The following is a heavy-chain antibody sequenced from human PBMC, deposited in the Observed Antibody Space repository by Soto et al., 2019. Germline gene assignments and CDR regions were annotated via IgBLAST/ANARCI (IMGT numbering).Heavy chain of an antibody. CDR1: VGSLSGSY. D-gene: IGHD2-15*01. Sequence: PSETLSLTCTVSVGSLSGSYWSWIRQSPGKGLEWIGYIYSSGTTKYNPPLKSRVTISLDTSKNRFSLKLTSVTAADTAVYYCARDQQYCSGGSCYADNWFDPWGQGTLVTVSS. CDR2: IYSSGTT. V-gene: IGHV4-59*01. CDR3: ARDQQYCSGGSCYADNWFDP. J-gene: IGHJ5*02.